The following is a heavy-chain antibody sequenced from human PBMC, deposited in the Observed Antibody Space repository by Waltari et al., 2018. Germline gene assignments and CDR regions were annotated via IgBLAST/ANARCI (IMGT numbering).Heavy chain of an antibody. Sequence: QLQLQESGPGLVKPSETLSLTCTVSVGSISSGSYYWGWIRQPPGKGLESIGYISYSGTTYYNLSLKSRVTMSVDTSRDQYSLSLRSVAAADTAVYYCARYYGNGEGWLDPWGQGTLVTVSS. D-gene: IGHD3-3*01. CDR1: VGSISSGSYY. CDR3: ARYYGNGEGWLDP. V-gene: IGHV4-39*07. CDR2: ISYSGTT. J-gene: IGHJ5*02.